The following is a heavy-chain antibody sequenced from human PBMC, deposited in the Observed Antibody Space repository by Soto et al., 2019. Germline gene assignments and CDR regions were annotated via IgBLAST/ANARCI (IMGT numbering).Heavy chain of an antibody. CDR3: ARGLCDSGYYYYGMDV. CDR2: IGTAGDT. J-gene: IGHJ6*02. D-gene: IGHD4-17*01. V-gene: IGHV3-13*01. CDR1: GFTFSSYD. Sequence: GGPLRLSCAAAGFTFSSYDMHWVRQATGKGLEWVSAIGTAGDTYYPGSVKGRFTISRENAKNSLYLQMNSLRAEDTAVYYCARGLCDSGYYYYGMDVWGQGTTVTVSS.